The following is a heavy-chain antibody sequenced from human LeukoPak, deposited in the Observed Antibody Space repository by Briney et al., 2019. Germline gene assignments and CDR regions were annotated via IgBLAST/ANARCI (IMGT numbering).Heavy chain of an antibody. CDR2: IYSVGST. CDR3: AISRSGNIDYFDY. D-gene: IGHD3-10*01. CDR1: GFTVSSNY. J-gene: IGHJ4*02. Sequence: GGSLRLSCAASGFTVSSNYMSWVRQAPGKGLEWVSLIYSVGSTYYADSVKGRFTISRDNSKNTLYLQMNSLRAEDTAVYYCAISRSGNIDYFDYWGQGTLVTVSS. V-gene: IGHV3-53*01.